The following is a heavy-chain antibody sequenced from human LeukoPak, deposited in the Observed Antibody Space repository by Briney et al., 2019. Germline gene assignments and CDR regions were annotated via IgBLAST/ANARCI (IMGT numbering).Heavy chain of an antibody. CDR2: IYNSGST. Sequence: PSETLSLTCSVSGGSLSNDNYYWGWIRQPPGKGLEWIGSIYNSGSTYYNPSLKSRVTVSVDRPKNHFSLKLNSVTAAVTAVYYCARHVASYDFDFWGQGILVTVSS. D-gene: IGHD2-21*01. V-gene: IGHV4-39*01. CDR3: ARHVASYDFDF. J-gene: IGHJ4*02. CDR1: GGSLSNDNYY.